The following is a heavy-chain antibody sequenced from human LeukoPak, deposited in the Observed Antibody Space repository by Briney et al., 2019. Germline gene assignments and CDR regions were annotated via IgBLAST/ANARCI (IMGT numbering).Heavy chain of an antibody. CDR2: IYYSGST. V-gene: IGHV4-39*01. D-gene: IGHD2-15*01. Sequence: PSETLSFTCTVSGGSISSSSYYWGWIRQPPGKGLEWIGSIYYSGSTYYNPSLKSRVTISVDTSKNQFSLKLSSVTAADTAMYYCARHACNSGSCYAEYFQHWGQGTLVTVSS. CDR1: GGSISSSSYY. CDR3: ARHACNSGSCYAEYFQH. J-gene: IGHJ1*01.